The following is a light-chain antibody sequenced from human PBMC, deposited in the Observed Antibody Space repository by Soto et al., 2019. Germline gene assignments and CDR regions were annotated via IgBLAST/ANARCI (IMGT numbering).Light chain of an antibody. CDR2: DAS. Sequence: DIQMTQSPLSLSASVGDRVTITCRASQSISSWLAWYQQKPGKAPKVLIYDASSLESGVPSRFSGSGSGTEFSLTISSLQPDDFATYYCQQYNHYWTFGQGTKVDIK. J-gene: IGKJ1*01. CDR3: QQYNHYWT. CDR1: QSISSW. V-gene: IGKV1-5*01.